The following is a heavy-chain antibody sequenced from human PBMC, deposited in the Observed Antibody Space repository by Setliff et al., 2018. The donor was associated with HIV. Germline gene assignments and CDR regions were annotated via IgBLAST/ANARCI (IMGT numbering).Heavy chain of an antibody. D-gene: IGHD3-3*01. J-gene: IGHJ5*02. CDR2: IRNKANSYTT. CDR3: VPVILPAWYPCTVIRGCVHRVHVGHCKDHLVFGGVLGDGEPGLQRCAVVFIIIPINACKPLQGLP. CDR1: GFTFSDHY. Sequence: PGGSLRLSCTGSGFTFSDHYMDWVRQAPGKGLEWIGRIRNKANSYTTEYTASVKGRFTISRDDSKNSLYLQMNSLKAEDTAPEIEVPVILPAWYPCTVIRGCVHRVHVGHCKDHLVFGGVLGDGEPGLQRCAVVFIIIPINACKPLQGLPWG. V-gene: IGHV3-72*01.